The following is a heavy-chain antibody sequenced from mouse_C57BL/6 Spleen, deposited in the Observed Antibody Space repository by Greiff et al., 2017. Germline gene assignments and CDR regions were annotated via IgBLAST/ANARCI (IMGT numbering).Heavy chain of an antibody. V-gene: IGHV5-17*01. CDR1: GFTFSDYG. J-gene: IGHJ4*01. CDR3: ARPAYYYGSCYDAMDY. D-gene: IGHD1-1*01. Sequence: EVKLVESGGGLVKPGGSLKLSCAASGFTFSDYGMHWVRQAPEKGLEWVAYISSGSSTIYYADTVKGRFTISRDNAKNTLFLQMTSLRSEDTAMYYCARPAYYYGSCYDAMDYWGQGTSVTVSS. CDR2: ISSGSSTI.